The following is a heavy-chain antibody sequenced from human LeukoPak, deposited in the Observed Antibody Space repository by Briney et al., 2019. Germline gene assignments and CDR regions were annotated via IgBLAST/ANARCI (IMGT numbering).Heavy chain of an antibody. CDR3: AKEGESLDYYFMDV. CDR1: GFTFSRYA. Sequence: GGSLRLSCAASGFTFSRYAMSWVRQAPGKGLEWVSGISASGDRIYDADSVKGRFTISRDNSKNTLCLQMNSLRVEDTALYYCAKEGESLDYYFMDVWGQGTTVTVSS. D-gene: IGHD2-21*01. CDR2: ISASGDRI. J-gene: IGHJ6*02. V-gene: IGHV3-23*01.